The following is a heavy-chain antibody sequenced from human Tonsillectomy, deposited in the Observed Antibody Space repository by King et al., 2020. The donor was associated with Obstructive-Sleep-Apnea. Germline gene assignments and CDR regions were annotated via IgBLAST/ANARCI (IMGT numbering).Heavy chain of an antibody. Sequence: VQLVESGGGLVQPGGSLRLSCAASGFTFRTSWMHWVRQAPGKGLVWVSRINSDGGSTIYAVFVKGRFTISRENAKNTLYLQMNSLRAEDTAVYYCARDRGGAGPTTTDYWGQGTLVTVSS. V-gene: IGHV3-74*01. CDR2: INSDGGST. J-gene: IGHJ4*02. CDR3: ARDRGGAGPTTTDY. D-gene: IGHD1-26*01. CDR1: GFTFRTSW.